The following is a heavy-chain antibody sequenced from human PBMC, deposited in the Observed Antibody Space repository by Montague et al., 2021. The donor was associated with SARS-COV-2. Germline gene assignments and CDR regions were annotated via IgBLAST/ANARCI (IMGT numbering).Heavy chain of an antibody. CDR1: GFTFGNSA. J-gene: IGHJ5*02. Sequence: SLRLSCAASGFTFGNSAMSWVRQAPGKRLEWVSAISGTGGTTYDADSVKGRFIISRDNSKSTLYLQMNSLTSEDTGIYYCVKGVMGRPSWGQGTLVSVSS. V-gene: IGHV3-23*01. D-gene: IGHD2-21*01. CDR3: VKGVMGRPS. CDR2: ISGTGGTT.